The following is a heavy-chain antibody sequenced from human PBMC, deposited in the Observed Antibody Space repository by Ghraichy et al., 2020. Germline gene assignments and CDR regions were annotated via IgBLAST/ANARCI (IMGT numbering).Heavy chain of an antibody. J-gene: IGHJ4*02. CDR1: GDSVSSNSAT. Sequence: SETLSLTCAISGDSVSSNSATWNWIRQSPSSGLEWLGRTYYRSKWYNDYATSVKSRIIINPDTSKNHFSLQLNSVTPEDTAVYYCARVLCSGGDCYHFLDYWGQGTLVTVSS. D-gene: IGHD2-15*01. V-gene: IGHV6-1*01. CDR2: TYYRSKWYN. CDR3: ARVLCSGGDCYHFLDY.